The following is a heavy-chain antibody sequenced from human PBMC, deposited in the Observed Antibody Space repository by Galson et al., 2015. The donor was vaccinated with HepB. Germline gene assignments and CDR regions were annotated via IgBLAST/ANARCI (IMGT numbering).Heavy chain of an antibody. D-gene: IGHD5-18*01. CDR2: IYYSGST. Sequence: TLSLTCTVSGGSISSGDYYWSWIRQPPGKGLEWIGYIYYSGSTYYNPSLKSRVTISVDTSKNQFSLKLSSVTAADTAVYYCARELHTGTGPFDYWGQGTLVTVSS. CDR3: ARELHTGTGPFDY. V-gene: IGHV4-30-4*01. CDR1: GGSISSGDYY. J-gene: IGHJ4*02.